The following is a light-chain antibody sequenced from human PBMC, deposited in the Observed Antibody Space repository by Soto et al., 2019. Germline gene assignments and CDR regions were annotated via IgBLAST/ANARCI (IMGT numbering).Light chain of an antibody. CDR1: QSISSSY. V-gene: IGKV3-20*01. CDR2: GAS. Sequence: EIVLTQSPGTLSLSPGERATLSCRVSQSISSSYLAWYQQKPGQAPRLLIYGASTRATGIPDRFSGSGSGTEFTLTINSLQAEDCAVYYCQQYYNWPRTFGQGTRLEIK. J-gene: IGKJ5*01. CDR3: QQYYNWPRT.